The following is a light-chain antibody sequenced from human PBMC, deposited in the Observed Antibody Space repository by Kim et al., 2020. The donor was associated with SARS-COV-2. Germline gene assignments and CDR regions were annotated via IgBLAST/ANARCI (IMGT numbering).Light chain of an antibody. CDR2: DAS. V-gene: IGKV3-15*01. CDR1: QSVRSN. CDR3: QQYHNWPPIT. Sequence: SPGEVATLSCRASQSVRSNLAWYQQKPGQAPNLLINDASTRATGIPARFSGSGSGTEFTLTISSLQSEDFAVYYCQQYHNWPPITFGQGTRLEIK. J-gene: IGKJ5*01.